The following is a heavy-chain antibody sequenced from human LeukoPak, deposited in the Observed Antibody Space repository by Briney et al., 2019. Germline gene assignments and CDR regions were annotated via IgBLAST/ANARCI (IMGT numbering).Heavy chain of an antibody. CDR1: GYTFTGYY. Sequence: PWASVKVSCKASGYTFTGYYMHWVRQAPGQGLEWMGIINPSGGSTSYAQKFQGRVTVTRDTSTSTVYMELSSLRSEDTAVYYCAREWPRQDEFFNRRPFDYWGQGTLVTVSS. J-gene: IGHJ4*02. D-gene: IGHD3-10*01. CDR2: INPSGGST. CDR3: AREWPRQDEFFNRRPFDY. V-gene: IGHV1-46*01.